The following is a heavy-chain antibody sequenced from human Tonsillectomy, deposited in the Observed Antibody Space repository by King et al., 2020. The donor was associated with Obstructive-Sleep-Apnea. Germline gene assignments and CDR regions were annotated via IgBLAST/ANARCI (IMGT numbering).Heavy chain of an antibody. V-gene: IGHV3-7*01. Sequence: VQLVESGGGLVQPGGSLRLSCAASGFTFSSYWMSWVRQAPGKGLEWVANIKQDGSEKYYVDSVKGRFTISRDNAKNSLYLQMNSLRAEDTAVYYCARDLSGGSYYDILTGHKTSYYYYGMDVWGQGTTVTVSS. CDR1: GFTFSSYW. CDR3: ARDLSGGSYYDILTGHKTSYYYYGMDV. J-gene: IGHJ6*02. CDR2: IKQDGSEK. D-gene: IGHD3-9*01.